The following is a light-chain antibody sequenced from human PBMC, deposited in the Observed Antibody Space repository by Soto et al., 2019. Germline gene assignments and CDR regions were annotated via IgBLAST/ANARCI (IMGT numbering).Light chain of an antibody. V-gene: IGLV1-44*01. CDR3: ATWDDSLNGVL. CDR1: TSNIGSNT. CDR2: SDN. Sequence: QSVLTQPPSASGTPGQRVTISCSGSTSNIGSNTVNWYQRLPGAAPKLLIHSDNKRPSGGPDRFSGSKSGTSASLAISGLQSEDEAEYFCATWDDSLNGVLFGGGTKLTVL. J-gene: IGLJ2*01.